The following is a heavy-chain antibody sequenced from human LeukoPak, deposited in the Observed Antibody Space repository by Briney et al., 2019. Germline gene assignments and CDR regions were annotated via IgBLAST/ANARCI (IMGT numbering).Heavy chain of an antibody. CDR2: INPNSGGT. CDR1: GYTFTGYY. CDR3: ARDHPGVITTNWFDP. J-gene: IGHJ5*02. D-gene: IGHD3-10*01. Sequence: GASVKVSCKASGYTFTGYYMHWVRQAPGQGLEWMGWINPNSGGTNYAQKFQGRVTMTRDTSISTAYMELSRLRSDDTAVYYCARDHPGVITTNWFDPWGQGTLVTVSS. V-gene: IGHV1-2*02.